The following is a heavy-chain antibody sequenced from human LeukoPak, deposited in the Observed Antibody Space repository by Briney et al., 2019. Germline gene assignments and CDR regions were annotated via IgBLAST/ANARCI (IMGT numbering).Heavy chain of an antibody. V-gene: IGHV3-11*04. J-gene: IGHJ3*02. CDR1: GFIFSDYY. D-gene: IGHD6-19*01. CDR2: ISSDGKSI. Sequence: GGSLRLSCAASGFIFSDYYMSWIRQAPGKGLEWISFISSDGKSINYADSVKGRFTISRDNAKNSLYLQMNSLRAEDTAVYYCARDPWIAVAGEDAFDIWGQGTMVTVSS. CDR3: ARDPWIAVAGEDAFDI.